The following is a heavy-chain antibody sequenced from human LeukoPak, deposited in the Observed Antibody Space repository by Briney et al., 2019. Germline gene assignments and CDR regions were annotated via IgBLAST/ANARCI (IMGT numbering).Heavy chain of an antibody. D-gene: IGHD2-2*02. J-gene: IGHJ4*02. CDR1: GFTLSSYA. CDR3: AREGGGYCSSTSCYNQSCFDY. Sequence: GGSLRLSCAASGFTLSSYAMHWVRQAPGKGLEWVAVISYDGSNKYYADSVKGRFTISRDNSKNRLYLQMNSLRAEDTAVYYCAREGGGYCSSTSCYNQSCFDYWGQGTLVTVSS. CDR2: ISYDGSNK. V-gene: IGHV3-30-3*01.